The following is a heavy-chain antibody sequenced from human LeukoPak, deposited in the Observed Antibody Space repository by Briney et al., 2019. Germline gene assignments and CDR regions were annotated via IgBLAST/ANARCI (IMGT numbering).Heavy chain of an antibody. CDR2: INHSGST. CDR3: ARKSGSYDYGY. V-gene: IGHV4-34*01. D-gene: IGHD1-26*01. Sequence: SETLSLTCTVYGGSFSAYYWSWIRQPPGKGLEWIGEINHSGSTIYNPSLKSRVTISVDTSKSQFSLKLSSVTAADTAVYYCARKSGSYDYGYWGQGTLVTVSS. J-gene: IGHJ4*02. CDR1: GGSFSAYY.